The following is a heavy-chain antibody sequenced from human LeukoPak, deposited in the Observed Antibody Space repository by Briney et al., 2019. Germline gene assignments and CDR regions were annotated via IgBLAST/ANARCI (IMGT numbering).Heavy chain of an antibody. D-gene: IGHD3-3*01. CDR1: GGSISSYY. V-gene: IGHV4-59*01. Sequence: SETLSLTCTVSGGSISSYYWSWLRQPPGKGLEWIGYIYYSGSTNYNPSLKSRVTISVDTSKNQFSLKLSSVTAADTAVYYCARGGSITIFGVVPFDYWGQGTLVTVSS. CDR3: ARGGSITIFGVVPFDY. J-gene: IGHJ4*02. CDR2: IYYSGST.